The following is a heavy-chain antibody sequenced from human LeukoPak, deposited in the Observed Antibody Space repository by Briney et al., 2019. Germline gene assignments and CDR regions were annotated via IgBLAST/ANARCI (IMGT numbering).Heavy chain of an antibody. V-gene: IGHV1-2*04. CDR3: ARDYRQWLVPYYYGMDV. J-gene: IGHJ6*02. CDR1: GYTFTGYY. CDR2: INPNSGGT. Sequence: ASVKVSCKASGYTFTGYYMHWVRQAPGQGLEWMGWINPNSGGTNYAQKFQGWVTMTRDTSASTAYMELSSLRSEDTAVYYCARDYRQWLVPYYYGMDVWGQGTTVTVSS. D-gene: IGHD6-19*01.